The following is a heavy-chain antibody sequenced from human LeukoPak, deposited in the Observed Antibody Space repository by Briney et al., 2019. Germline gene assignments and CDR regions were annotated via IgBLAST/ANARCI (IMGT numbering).Heavy chain of an antibody. D-gene: IGHD4-23*01. Sequence: PGGSLRLSCAASGFSFSNYWMSWVRQAPEKGLEWVANVKEDGRVKQYMDSVKGRFTISRDSAKNSLYLQMNSLRVEDTAVYYCARDRDDGGFEYWGQGSLVTVSS. J-gene: IGHJ4*02. CDR2: VKEDGRVK. CDR1: GFSFSNYW. CDR3: ARDRDDGGFEY. V-gene: IGHV3-7*01.